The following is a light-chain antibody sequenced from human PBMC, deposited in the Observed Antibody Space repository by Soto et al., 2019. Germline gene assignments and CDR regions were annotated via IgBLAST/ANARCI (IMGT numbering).Light chain of an antibody. CDR2: GAS. CDR3: QHRANLPT. CDR1: ESVDIN. V-gene: IGKV3-15*01. J-gene: IGKJ4*01. Sequence: TQKTATLSLSTGERVPLSCRASESVDINLAWYQQKPGQAPRLLIYGASTRATDMPGTFSGRGSGTEFTLTISILQSEDFAVYYCQHRANLPTLCGGTMVDI.